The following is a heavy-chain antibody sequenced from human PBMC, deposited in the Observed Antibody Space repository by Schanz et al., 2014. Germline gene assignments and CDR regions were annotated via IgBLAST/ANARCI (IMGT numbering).Heavy chain of an antibody. V-gene: IGHV3-23*04. J-gene: IGHJ4*02. CDR2: ISGTGSTP. D-gene: IGHD1-26*01. CDR3: AKGRTVWSGSDRKYYFDY. CDR1: GFTFSNYA. Sequence: VQLVESGGYLVQPGGSLSLSCAASGFTFSNYAMSWVRQAPGKGLDWVSIISGTGSTPYYADSVKGRYTISRDNSKNTLYLQMNSLRAEDTAIYYCAKGRTVWSGSDRKYYFDYWGQGTLVTVSS.